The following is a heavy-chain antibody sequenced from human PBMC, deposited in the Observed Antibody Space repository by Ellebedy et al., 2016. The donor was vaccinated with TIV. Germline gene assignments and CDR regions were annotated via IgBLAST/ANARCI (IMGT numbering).Heavy chain of an antibody. D-gene: IGHD3-10*01. CDR1: GFTFSSYA. CDR2: VNAGGIVI. J-gene: IGHJ4*02. Sequence: GESLKISCTASGFTFSSYAMSWVRQAPGKGLEWVAGVNAGGIVIAYADSVKGRFTISRDNSKDTLFLQMNSLRAEDTAVYYCASSRYHYYLGNTIFAYWGQGALVTVSS. CDR3: ASSRYHYYLGNTIFAY. V-gene: IGHV3-23*01.